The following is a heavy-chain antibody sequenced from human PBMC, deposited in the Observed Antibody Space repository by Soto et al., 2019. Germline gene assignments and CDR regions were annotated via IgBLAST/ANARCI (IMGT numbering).Heavy chain of an antibody. CDR2: IYYRGST. J-gene: IGHJ5*01. CDR3: WSGASTTKLRGVPTSCNWFGS. D-gene: IGHD3-10*01. V-gene: IGHV4-59*01. Sequence: PSETLPLSCTASGGTISTYYWSWIRQTPGKGLEWIGYIYYRGSTNYNPSLKSRLSISVDTSKNQFSLQLSSVTPADTGVDYSWSGASTTKLRGVPTSCNWFGSWGQGTLVTVSS. CDR1: GGTISTYY.